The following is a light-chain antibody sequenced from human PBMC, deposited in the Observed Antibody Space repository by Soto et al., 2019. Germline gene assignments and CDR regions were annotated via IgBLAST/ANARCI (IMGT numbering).Light chain of an antibody. Sequence: IVMTQSPATLSVSPVEISTLSFRASQNIISNLAWYQQKPGQSPRLLIYGAFTRATGIPARFSGSGSGTEFTLTISSLQSEDFEVYYCQQYNNWPITFGQGTRLEIK. CDR1: QNIISN. J-gene: IGKJ5*01. CDR3: QQYNNWPIT. V-gene: IGKV3-15*01. CDR2: GAF.